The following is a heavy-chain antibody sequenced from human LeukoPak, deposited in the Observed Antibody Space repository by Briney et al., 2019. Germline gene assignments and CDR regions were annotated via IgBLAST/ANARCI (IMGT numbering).Heavy chain of an antibody. D-gene: IGHD1-14*01. V-gene: IGHV3-21*01. CDR2: ITSSSSYI. J-gene: IGHJ6*03. CDR1: GFTFSSYN. Sequence: PGGSLRLSCAASGFTFSSYNMNWVRQAPGKGLEWVSSITSSSSYIYYADSVKGRFTISRDNAKNSLYLQMNSLRAEDTAVYYCARAGHYYYYMDVWGKGTTVTISS. CDR3: ARAGHYYYYMDV.